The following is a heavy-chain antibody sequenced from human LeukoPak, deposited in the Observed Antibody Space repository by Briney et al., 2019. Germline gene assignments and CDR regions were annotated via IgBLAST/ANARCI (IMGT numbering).Heavy chain of an antibody. CDR2: INHSGST. CDR1: GGSFSGYY. J-gene: IGHJ4*02. Sequence: SETLSLTCAVYGGSFSGYYWSWIRQPPGKGLEWIGEINHSGSTNYNPSLKSRVTISVDTSKNQFSLKLSSVTAADTAVYYCARGRAQHFYDSSGYYFDYWGQGTLVTVSS. D-gene: IGHD3-22*01. V-gene: IGHV4-34*01. CDR3: ARGRAQHFYDSSGYYFDY.